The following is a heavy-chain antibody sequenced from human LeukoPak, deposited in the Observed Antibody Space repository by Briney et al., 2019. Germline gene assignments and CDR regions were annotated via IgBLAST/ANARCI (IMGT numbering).Heavy chain of an antibody. J-gene: IGHJ4*02. CDR2: INTNTGNP. D-gene: IGHD3-16*02. Sequence: ASVKVSCKASGYTFTSYAMNWVRQAPGQGLEWMGWINTNTGNPTYAQGFTGRFVFSLDTSVSTAYLQISRLKAEDTAVYYCARAYQRLGDLSLPDYWGQGTLVTVSS. CDR3: ARAYQRLGDLSLPDY. CDR1: GYTFTSYA. V-gene: IGHV7-4-1*02.